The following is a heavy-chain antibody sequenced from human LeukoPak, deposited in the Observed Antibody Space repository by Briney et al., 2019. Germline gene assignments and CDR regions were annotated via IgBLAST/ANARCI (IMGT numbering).Heavy chain of an antibody. CDR3: AKRSAESSGYFDY. J-gene: IGHJ4*02. V-gene: IGHV3-48*04. D-gene: IGHD6-19*01. Sequence: GGSLRLSCAASGFTFSDYSMNWVRQAPGKGLEWVSYISSSSNTIYYAGSVKGRFTISRDNSKNTLYLRMNSLRAEDTAIYYCAKRSAESSGYFDYWGQGTLVTVSS. CDR1: GFTFSDYS. CDR2: ISSSSNTI.